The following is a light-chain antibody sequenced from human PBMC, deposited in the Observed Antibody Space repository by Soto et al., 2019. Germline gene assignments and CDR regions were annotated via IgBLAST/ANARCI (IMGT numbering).Light chain of an antibody. CDR3: QSYANKPSGSEV. Sequence: QSVLTQPPSVSGAPGQRVCISCTGTNSNSGAGYDVHWYQQLPGAAPRLLIFDTHDRPSGVPDRFSGSKSGTSATLAITGLQAEDEADYFCQSYANKPSGSEVFGGGTQLTVL. J-gene: IGLJ3*02. V-gene: IGLV1-40*01. CDR2: DTH. CDR1: NSNSGAGYD.